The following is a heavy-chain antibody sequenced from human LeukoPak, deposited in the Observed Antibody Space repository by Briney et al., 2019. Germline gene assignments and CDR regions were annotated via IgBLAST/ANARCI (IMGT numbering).Heavy chain of an antibody. J-gene: IGHJ3*02. D-gene: IGHD6-6*01. Sequence: ASVTVSCTPCGYTFTSYGLTWVRQAPEQRIEGVGWLSAYSGNTNYAQKVEGRDIITTDTTTSTDYIEIKSLRSDDTAMYFCTRVGGYSPSSTGGNAFDIWGQGTMVTVSS. CDR3: TRVGGYSPSSTGGNAFDI. V-gene: IGHV1-18*01. CDR1: GYTFTSYG. CDR2: LSAYSGNT.